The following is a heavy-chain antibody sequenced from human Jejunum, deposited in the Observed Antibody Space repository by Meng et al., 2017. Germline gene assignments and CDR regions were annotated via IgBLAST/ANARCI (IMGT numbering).Heavy chain of an antibody. Sequence: QLHLQESGPGLVKRSETLSLTCTVSGGSTITTGYYWGWIRQPPGKGLEWMGSIYYSGSTYYNSPLQSRLTISVDTSKNQFSLKLRSVTAADTAIYYCARHFLTMSKDYFDYWGQGTLVTVSS. J-gene: IGHJ4*02. V-gene: IGHV4-39*01. D-gene: IGHD2/OR15-2a*01. CDR2: IYYSGST. CDR3: ARHFLTMSKDYFDY. CDR1: GGSTITTGYY.